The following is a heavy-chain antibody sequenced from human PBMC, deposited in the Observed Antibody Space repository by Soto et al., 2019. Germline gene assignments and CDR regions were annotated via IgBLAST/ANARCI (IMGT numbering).Heavy chain of an antibody. D-gene: IGHD2-15*01. Sequence: GESLKVSCKCDGYRFTMHWIGWVRQVPGRGLEWVAVIYPADSDARYSPSFRGRGTISVDISINTVYLQWRSLKASDTAIYFCARQDIVTAPVPGVSLDSSGHGT. CDR2: IYPADSDA. J-gene: IGHJ5*01. CDR1: GYRFTMHW. CDR3: ARQDIVTAPVPGVSLDS. V-gene: IGHV5-51*01.